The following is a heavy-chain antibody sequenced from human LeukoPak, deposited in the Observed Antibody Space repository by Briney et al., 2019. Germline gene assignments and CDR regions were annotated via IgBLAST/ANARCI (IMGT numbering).Heavy chain of an antibody. CDR1: GFTFSSYS. D-gene: IGHD2-2*02. J-gene: IGHJ4*02. CDR3: ARAGSRSTSCYNY. V-gene: IGHV3-21*01. Sequence: GGSLRLSCAASGFTFSSYSMNWVRQAPGKGLEWVSSISSSSSYIYYADSVKGRFTISGDNAKNSLYLQMNSLRAEDTAVYYCARAGSRSTSCYNYWGQGTLVTVSS. CDR2: ISSSSSYI.